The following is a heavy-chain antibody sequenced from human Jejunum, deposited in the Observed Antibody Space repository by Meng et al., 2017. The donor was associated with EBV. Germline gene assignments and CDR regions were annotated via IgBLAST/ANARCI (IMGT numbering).Heavy chain of an antibody. CDR2: MTYSGGST. CDR3: AKLTRA. V-gene: IGHV3-23*04. CDR1: EFTLNSQT. Sequence: ERLVRSGGALVTRAVLPGLSCAVSEFTLNSQTAGWGPQSPGKGRGWVSAMTYSGGSTYYTNSVKCRFTISRDNSKNTLYLQMNSLRAEDTAVYYCAKLTRAWGQGTLVTVSS. J-gene: IGHJ5*02.